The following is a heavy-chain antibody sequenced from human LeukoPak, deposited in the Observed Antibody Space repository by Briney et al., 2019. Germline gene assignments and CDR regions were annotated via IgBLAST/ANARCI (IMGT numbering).Heavy chain of an antibody. Sequence: ETLSLTCAVSGDSISSSNWWSWVRQPPGKGLEWISSITTSSSYTFYADSVKGRFTISRDNARNSLYLQMNSLTAEDTAVYYCARDPYSGAYGDTYYYYMDVWGKGTTVTISS. CDR1: GDSISSSN. CDR3: ARDPYSGAYGDTYYYYMDV. J-gene: IGHJ6*03. CDR2: ITTSSSYT. D-gene: IGHD1-26*01. V-gene: IGHV3-21*01.